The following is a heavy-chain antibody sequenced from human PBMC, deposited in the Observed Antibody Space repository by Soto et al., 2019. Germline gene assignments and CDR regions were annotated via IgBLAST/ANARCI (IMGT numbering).Heavy chain of an antibody. J-gene: IGHJ5*02. Sequence: EVQLVESGGGLVQPGGSLRLSCAASGFTFSSYSMNWVRQAPGKGLEWVSYISSSSSTIYYADSVKGRFNITRDNAKNSLYMKMNSRRDEYTAVYYCAREYYDILTGLNWFDPWGQGTLVTVS. V-gene: IGHV3-48*02. CDR2: ISSSSSTI. CDR1: GFTFSSYS. CDR3: AREYYDILTGLNWFDP. D-gene: IGHD3-9*01.